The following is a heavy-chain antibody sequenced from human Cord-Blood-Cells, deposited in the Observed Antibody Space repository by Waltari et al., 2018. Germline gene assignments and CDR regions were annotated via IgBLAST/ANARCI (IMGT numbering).Heavy chain of an antibody. J-gene: IGHJ2*01. CDR2: IFSNDEK. CDR3: ARITSHWGHWYFDL. D-gene: IGHD7-27*01. V-gene: IGHV2-26*01. CDR1: GFSPRNARMG. Sequence: QVTLKESGPVLVKPTETLTLTCTVSGFSPRNARMGVSWIRQPPGKALEWLTHIFSNDEKSYSTSLKSRLTISKDTSKSQVGLTMTNMDPVDTATYYCARITSHWGHWYFDLWGRGTLVTVSS.